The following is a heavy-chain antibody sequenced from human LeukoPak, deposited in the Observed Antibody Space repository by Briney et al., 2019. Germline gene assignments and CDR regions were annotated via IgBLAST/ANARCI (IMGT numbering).Heavy chain of an antibody. J-gene: IGHJ4*02. CDR1: GFTVGSHY. CDR2: IYYSGST. CDR3: ARAAGRDATSGLDFDY. Sequence: GSLRLSCAASGFTVGSHYMSWVRQAPGKGLKWIGSIYYSGSTYYNPSLKSRVTISVDTSKNQFSLKLSSVTAADTAVYYCARAAGRDATSGLDFDYWGQGILVTVSS. D-gene: IGHD1-26*01. V-gene: IGHV4-38-2*01.